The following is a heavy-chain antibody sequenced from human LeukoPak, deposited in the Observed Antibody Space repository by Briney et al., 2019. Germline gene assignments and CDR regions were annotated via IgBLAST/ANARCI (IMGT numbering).Heavy chain of an antibody. D-gene: IGHD2-2*01. J-gene: IGHJ6*03. CDR1: GYSFTSYW. Sequence: GESLKISCKGSGYSFTSYWIGWVRQMPGKGLEWMGIIYPGDSDTRYSPPFQGQVTISADKSISTAYLQWSSLKASDTAMYYCARHVGMYCSSTSCPPYYYYYYMDVWGKGTTVTVSS. CDR2: IYPGDSDT. V-gene: IGHV5-51*01. CDR3: ARHVGMYCSSTSCPPYYYYYYMDV.